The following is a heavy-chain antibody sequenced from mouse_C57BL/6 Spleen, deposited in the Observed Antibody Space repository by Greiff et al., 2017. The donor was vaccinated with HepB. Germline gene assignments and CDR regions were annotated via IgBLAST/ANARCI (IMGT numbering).Heavy chain of an antibody. CDR3: ARDGYYYGSSGY. CDR1: GYTFTSYW. J-gene: IGHJ2*01. CDR2: IYPGSGST. V-gene: IGHV1-55*01. D-gene: IGHD1-1*01. Sequence: VQLQQSGAELVKPGASVKMSCKASGYTFTSYWITWVKQRPGQGLEWIGDIYPGSGSTNYNEKFKSKATLTVDTSSSTAYMQLSSLTSEDSAVYYCARDGYYYGSSGYWGQGTTLTVSS.